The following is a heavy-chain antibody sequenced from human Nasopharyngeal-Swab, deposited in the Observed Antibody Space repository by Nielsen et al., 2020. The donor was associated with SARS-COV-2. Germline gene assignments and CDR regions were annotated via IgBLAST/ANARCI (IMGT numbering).Heavy chain of an antibody. CDR1: GFTFSDHW. V-gene: IGHV3-23*01. CDR2: ISGSGDTT. Sequence: GESLKISCVVSGFTFSDHWMNWVRQAPGKGLEWVSIISGSGDTTYYADSVKDRFTISRDNSKNTLYLQTNSLRVEDTAVYYCAKAPYLRGLDVWGQGTTVTVSS. CDR3: AKAPYLRGLDV. D-gene: IGHD2-21*01. J-gene: IGHJ6*02.